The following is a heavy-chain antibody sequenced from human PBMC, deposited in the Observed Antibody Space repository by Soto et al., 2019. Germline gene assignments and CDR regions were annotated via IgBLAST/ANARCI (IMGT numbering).Heavy chain of an antibody. CDR3: ARDARYAYCSGGSCPIDY. J-gene: IGHJ4*02. Sequence: PSETLSLTCAVSGGSISSSNWWSWVRQPPGKGLEWIGEIYHSGSTNYNPSLKSRVTISVDKSKNQFSLKLSSVTAADTAVYYCARDARYAYCSGGSCPIDYWGQGTLVTVSS. CDR2: IYHSGST. CDR1: GGSISSSNW. D-gene: IGHD2-15*01. V-gene: IGHV4-4*02.